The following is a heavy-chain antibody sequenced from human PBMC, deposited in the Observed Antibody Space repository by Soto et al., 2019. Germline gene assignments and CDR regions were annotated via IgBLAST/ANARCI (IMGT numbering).Heavy chain of an antibody. Sequence: QVQVVESGGGVVQPERSLRLSCATSGFTFSTYTMHWVRQAPGKGLEWVAVISYDGNNKYYAHSVKGRFTISRDTSRNTLYLQMNSLRAEDTAVYYCARDRDPIVLVPAAFTPYYWGQGTLVTVSS. CDR3: ARDRDPIVLVPAAFTPYY. V-gene: IGHV3-30-3*01. D-gene: IGHD2-2*01. CDR2: ISYDGNNK. J-gene: IGHJ4*02. CDR1: GFTFSTYT.